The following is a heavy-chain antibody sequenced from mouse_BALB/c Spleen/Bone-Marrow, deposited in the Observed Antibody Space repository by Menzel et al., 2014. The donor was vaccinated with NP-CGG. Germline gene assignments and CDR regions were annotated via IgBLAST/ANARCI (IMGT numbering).Heavy chain of an antibody. V-gene: IGHV5-17*02. CDR1: GITFSSFG. CDR2: ISSGSSTI. Sequence: EVHLVESGGGLVQPGGPRKLSCAASGITFSSFGMHWVRQAPEKGLEWVAYISSGSSTIYYADTVKGRFTISRDNPKNTLFLQMTSLRSEDTAMYYCARDYGYAMDYWGQGTSVTVSS. J-gene: IGHJ4*01. CDR3: ARDYGYAMDY. D-gene: IGHD1-1*01.